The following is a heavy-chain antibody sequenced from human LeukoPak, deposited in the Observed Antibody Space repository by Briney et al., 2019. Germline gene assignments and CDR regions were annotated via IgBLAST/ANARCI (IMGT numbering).Heavy chain of an antibody. CDR3: AKQSSGYLWFFDY. CDR2: IIGNGGST. Sequence: GGSLRLSCVASGFTFGHYSLSWVRQAPGKGLEWVSGIIGNGGSTFYVDSVKGRFTVSRDNSKSTLYLQMNSLRAEDTAAYYCAKQSSGYLWFFDYWGQGTLVTVSS. J-gene: IGHJ4*02. CDR1: GFTFGHYS. D-gene: IGHD3-22*01. V-gene: IGHV3-23*01.